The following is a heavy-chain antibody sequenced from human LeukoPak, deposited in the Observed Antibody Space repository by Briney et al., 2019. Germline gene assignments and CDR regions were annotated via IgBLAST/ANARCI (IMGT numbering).Heavy chain of an antibody. CDR3: AHWGSSGPFDY. J-gene: IGHJ4*02. CDR2: IYSGGST. Sequence: PGGSLRLSCAASGFTVSSNYMSWVRQAPGEGLEWVSVIYSGGSTYYADSVKGRFTISRDNSKNTLFLQMNSLRVEDTAVYYCAHWGSSGPFDYWGQGTLVTVSS. D-gene: IGHD6-6*01. CDR1: GFTVSSNY. V-gene: IGHV3-66*01.